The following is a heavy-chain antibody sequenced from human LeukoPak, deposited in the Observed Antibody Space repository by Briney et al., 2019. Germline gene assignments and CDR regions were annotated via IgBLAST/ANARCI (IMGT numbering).Heavy chain of an antibody. CDR2: IKQDGSEK. Sequence: PGGSLRLSCAASGFTFSDYWMSWVRQAPGKGLKWVANIKQDGSEKKYVDSLKGRFTILRDNAKNSLYLQVNSLRVEDTAVYHCARVASEIRVGTTVYLYYSYMDVWGKGTTVTVAS. V-gene: IGHV3-7*01. D-gene: IGHD1-26*01. J-gene: IGHJ6*03. CDR1: GFTFSDYW. CDR3: ARVASEIRVGTTVYLYYSYMDV.